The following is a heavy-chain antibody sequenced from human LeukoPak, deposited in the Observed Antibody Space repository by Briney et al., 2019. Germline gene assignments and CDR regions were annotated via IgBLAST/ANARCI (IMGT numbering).Heavy chain of an antibody. Sequence: PSETLSLTCTVSGYSISSYYWNWIRQSPGKGLEWIGYIYYSGNTNYNPSLKSRVTISVDTPRNQFSLKLSSVTAADTAVYYCARDHCSGGSCYPVWAFDIWGQGTVVTVSS. CDR1: GYSISSYY. J-gene: IGHJ3*02. V-gene: IGHV4-59*01. D-gene: IGHD2-15*01. CDR2: IYYSGNT. CDR3: ARDHCSGGSCYPVWAFDI.